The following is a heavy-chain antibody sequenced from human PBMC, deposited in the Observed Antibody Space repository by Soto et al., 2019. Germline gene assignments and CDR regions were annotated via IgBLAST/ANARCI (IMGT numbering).Heavy chain of an antibody. CDR1: GGSISSGGYS. D-gene: IGHD6-19*01. CDR2: IYNSGST. Sequence: SETLSLTCAVSGGSISSGGYSWSWIRQPPGKGLEWIGYIYNSGSTYYNTSLKSRVTISVDRSKNQFSLKLSSVTAADTAVYYCARAVAVPADFDYWGQGTLVTVSS. J-gene: IGHJ4*02. V-gene: IGHV4-30-2*01. CDR3: ARAVAVPADFDY.